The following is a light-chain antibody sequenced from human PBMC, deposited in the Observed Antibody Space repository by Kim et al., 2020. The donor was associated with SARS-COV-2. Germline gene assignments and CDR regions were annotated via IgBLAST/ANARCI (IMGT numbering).Light chain of an antibody. J-gene: IGLJ3*02. CDR2: QDS. V-gene: IGLV3-1*01. CDR3: QAWDSSTLWV. Sequence: VSPGQTASLTCSGDKLGDKYACWYQQKPGQSPVLVIYQDSKRPSGFPERFSGSNSGNTATLTISGTQAMDEADYYCQAWDSSTLWVFGGGTKLTVL. CDR1: KLGDKY.